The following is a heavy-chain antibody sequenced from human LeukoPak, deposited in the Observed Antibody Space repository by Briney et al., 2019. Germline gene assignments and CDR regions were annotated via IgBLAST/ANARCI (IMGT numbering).Heavy chain of an antibody. D-gene: IGHD6-19*01. CDR2: ISYDGSNK. V-gene: IGHV3-30-3*01. CDR1: GFTFSRYA. J-gene: IGHJ4*02. CDR3: ARVEQWLAGDFDC. Sequence: PGRSLRLSCAASGFTFSRYAMHWVRQAPGKGLEWVAVISYDGSNKYYADSVKGRFTISRDNSKNTLYLQMNSLRVEDTAVYYCARVEQWLAGDFDCWGQGTLVTVSS.